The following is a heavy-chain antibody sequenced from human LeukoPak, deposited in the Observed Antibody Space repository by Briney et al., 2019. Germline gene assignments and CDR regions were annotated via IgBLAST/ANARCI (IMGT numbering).Heavy chain of an antibody. CDR1: GYTFTSYD. CDR3: ARADYDSSGYYRLPPYNWFDP. J-gene: IGHJ5*02. D-gene: IGHD3-22*01. CDR2: MNPNSGNT. V-gene: IGHV1-8*01. Sequence: ASVKVSCRASGYTFTSYDINWVRQATGQGLEWMGWMNPNSGNTGYAQKFQGRVTMTRNTSISTAYMELSSLRSEDTAVYYCARADYDSSGYYRLPPYNWFDPWGQGTLVTVSS.